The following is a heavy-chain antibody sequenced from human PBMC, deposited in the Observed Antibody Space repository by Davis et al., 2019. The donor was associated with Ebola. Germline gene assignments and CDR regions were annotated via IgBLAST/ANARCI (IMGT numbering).Heavy chain of an antibody. CDR1: GFTFSSYA. CDR2: ISYDGSNK. Sequence: PGGSLRLSCAASGFTFSSYAMHWVRQAPGKGLEWVAVISYDGSNKYYADSVKGRFTISRDNSKNTLYLQMNSLRAEDTAVYYCARTIYGVVKGRGAFDIWGQGTMVTVSS. D-gene: IGHD3-3*01. V-gene: IGHV3-30-3*01. CDR3: ARTIYGVVKGRGAFDI. J-gene: IGHJ3*02.